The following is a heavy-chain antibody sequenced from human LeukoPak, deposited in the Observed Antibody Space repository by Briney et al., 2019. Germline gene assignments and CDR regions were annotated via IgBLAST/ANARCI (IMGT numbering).Heavy chain of an antibody. CDR1: GGSLSSSSAY. J-gene: IGHJ4*02. CDR2: IYYHENT. Sequence: SETLSLTCTVSGGSLSSSSAYWGWIRQPPGKGLEWIGSIYYHENTYYNSSLKSRVTISVDTSKNQFSLKLSSVTAADTAVYYCARLVTNARLGADYWGQGTLVTVSS. D-gene: IGHD2-21*02. CDR3: ARLVTNARLGADY. V-gene: IGHV4-39*01.